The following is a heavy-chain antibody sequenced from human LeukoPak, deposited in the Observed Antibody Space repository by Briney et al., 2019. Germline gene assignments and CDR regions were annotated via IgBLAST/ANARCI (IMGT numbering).Heavy chain of an antibody. J-gene: IGHJ1*01. V-gene: IGHV1-2*02. CDR1: GYSFTDYY. CDR3: ARSAAALDS. D-gene: IGHD3/OR15-3a*01. CDR2: MNLNSGGT. Sequence: ASVKVSCKASGYSFTDYYMHWVRQALGQGLEWMGWMNLNSGGTNYAQKFQGRVTMTGDTSISTAYMELTRVTSDDTAVYYCARSAAALDSWGQGTLVTVSS.